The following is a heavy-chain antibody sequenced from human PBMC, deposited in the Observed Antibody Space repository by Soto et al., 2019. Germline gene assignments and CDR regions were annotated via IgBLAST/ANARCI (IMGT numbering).Heavy chain of an antibody. CDR3: ARDTTPSL. CDR1: GASISSYY. CDR2: VYYSGST. D-gene: IGHD1-1*01. V-gene: IGHV4-59*01. Sequence: QVQLQESGPGLVKPSETLSLTCTVSGASISSYYWSWIRQPPGKGLEWIGYVYYSGSTNYNPSLNXXVXXSVDTSKNQFSLKLSSVTAADTAMYYCARDTTPSLWGQGTLVTVSS. J-gene: IGHJ4*02.